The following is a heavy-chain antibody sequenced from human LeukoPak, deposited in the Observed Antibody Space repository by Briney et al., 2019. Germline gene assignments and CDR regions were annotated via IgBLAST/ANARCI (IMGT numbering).Heavy chain of an antibody. CDR1: GFTFSSYE. CDR3: ARDQVVTMVRGVSMVDY. Sequence: GGSLRLSCAASGFTFSSYEMNWVRQAPGKGLEWVSYISSSGSTIYYADSVKGRFTISRDNAKTSLYLQMNSLRAEDTAVYYCARDQVVTMVRGVSMVDYWGQGTLVTVSS. CDR2: ISSSGSTI. D-gene: IGHD3-10*01. J-gene: IGHJ4*02. V-gene: IGHV3-48*03.